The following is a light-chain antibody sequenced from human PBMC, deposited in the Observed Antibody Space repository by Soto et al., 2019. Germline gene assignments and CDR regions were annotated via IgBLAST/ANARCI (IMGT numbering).Light chain of an antibody. V-gene: IGKV3-20*01. J-gene: IGKJ5*01. CDR3: QQYGSSPT. Sequence: EVGLTQSPGTLSFSPGERATLSCRASQSVSSNYLAWYQQKPGQAPRLLIYGASSRATGIPDRFSGSGSGTDFTLTISRLEPEDFAVYYCQQYGSSPTFGQGTRLEIK. CDR2: GAS. CDR1: QSVSSNY.